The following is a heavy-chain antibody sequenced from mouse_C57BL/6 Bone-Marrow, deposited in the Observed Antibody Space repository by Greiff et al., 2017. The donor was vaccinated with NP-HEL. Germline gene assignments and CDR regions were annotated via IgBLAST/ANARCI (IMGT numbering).Heavy chain of an antibody. CDR1: GYTFTEYT. Sequence: QVHVKQSGAELVKPGASVKLSCKASGYTFTEYTIHWVKQRSGQGLEWIGWFYPGSGSIKYNEKFKDKATLTADKSSSTVYMELSRLTSEDSAVYFCARQGITTVYFDYWGQGTTLTVSS. V-gene: IGHV1-62-2*01. CDR2: FYPGSGSI. CDR3: ARQGITTVYFDY. D-gene: IGHD1-1*01. J-gene: IGHJ2*01.